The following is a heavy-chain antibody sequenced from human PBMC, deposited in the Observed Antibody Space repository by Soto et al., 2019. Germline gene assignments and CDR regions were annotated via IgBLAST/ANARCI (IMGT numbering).Heavy chain of an antibody. CDR2: VSGGGIT. V-gene: IGHV3-23*01. J-gene: IGHJ4*02. D-gene: IGHD2-21*01. Sequence: EVQLLESGGGLVQPGGSLRLSCSASGFTFSSHDMIWVRQAPGKGLEWVSGVSGGGITSYADSEKGRFTISRDKSRNTLYLQMNSLRVEDTAVYYCVKGCGGDYWGQGTLVTVSS. CDR3: VKGCGGDY. CDR1: GFTFSSHD.